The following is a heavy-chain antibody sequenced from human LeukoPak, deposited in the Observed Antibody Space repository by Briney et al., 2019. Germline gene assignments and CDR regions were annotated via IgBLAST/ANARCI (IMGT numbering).Heavy chain of an antibody. CDR2: IYSDNT. CDR3: ARRAGAYSHPYDY. V-gene: IGHV3-53*01. D-gene: IGHD4/OR15-4a*01. CDR1: GFTVSTNS. Sequence: PGGSLTLSCTVSGFTVSTNSMIWVRQAPGPGLEWVSFIYSDNTHYSHPLQGRLTISRDNSKNTPYIQMNLQRAEDTAVDYCARRAGAYSHPYDYWGQGTLVTVSS. J-gene: IGHJ4*02.